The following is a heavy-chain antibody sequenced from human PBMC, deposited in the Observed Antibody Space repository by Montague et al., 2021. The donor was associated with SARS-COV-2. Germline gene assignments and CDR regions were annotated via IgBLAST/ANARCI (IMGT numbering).Heavy chain of an antibody. Sequence: SLRLSCAASGFTFLNSPMSWVRQAPGKGLDWVSVIHSAGRGTYYADSVQGRFTISSDNLKNTVYLQMNSLRDVDTALYYCAKVGDILTGYSLINLDAWGQGTLVVVSS. CDR3: AKVGDILTGYSLINLDA. V-gene: IGHV3-23*03. J-gene: IGHJ5*02. D-gene: IGHD3-9*01. CDR1: GFTFLNSP. CDR2: IHSAGRGT.